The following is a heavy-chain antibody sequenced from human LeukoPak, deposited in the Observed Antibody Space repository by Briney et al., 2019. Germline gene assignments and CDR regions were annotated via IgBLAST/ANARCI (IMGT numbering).Heavy chain of an antibody. V-gene: IGHV3-21*01. CDR3: ARDARAAMVRGVIIDYYYMDV. CDR2: ISSSSSHI. CDR1: GFTFSSYS. J-gene: IGHJ6*03. D-gene: IGHD3-10*01. Sequence: GGSLRLSCAASGFTFSSYSMNWGRQAPGKGLEWVSSISSSSSHIYYADSVKGRFTISRDNAKNSLYLQMNSLRAEDTAVYYCARDARAAMVRGVIIDYYYMDVWGKGTTVTVSS.